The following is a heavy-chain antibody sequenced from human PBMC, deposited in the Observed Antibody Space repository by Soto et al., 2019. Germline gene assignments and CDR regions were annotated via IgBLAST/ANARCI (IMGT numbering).Heavy chain of an antibody. J-gene: IGHJ6*02. D-gene: IGHD3-10*01. Sequence: QVQLQESGPGLVKPSETLSLTCTISGGPMNNYYCSWFRQPRGQGLEWIGYMGYNGFTRYNPSLSSRVAISLDTAKHQFSLNLSSVTAADTALYYCARQGFGELHGLVDVWGQRITVTVSS. CDR2: MGYNGFT. CDR1: GGPMNNYY. CDR3: ARQGFGELHGLVDV. V-gene: IGHV4-59*08.